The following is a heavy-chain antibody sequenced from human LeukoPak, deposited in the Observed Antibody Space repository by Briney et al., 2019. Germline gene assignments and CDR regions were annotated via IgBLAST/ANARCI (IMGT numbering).Heavy chain of an antibody. D-gene: IGHD1-26*01. J-gene: IGHJ4*02. V-gene: IGHV1-18*01. CDR3: ARATHVGATTCVFDY. CDR1: GGTFSSYA. CDR2: ISAYNGNT. Sequence: GASVKVSCKASGGTFSSYAISWVRQAPGQGLEWMGWISAYNGNTNYAQKLQGRVTMTTDTSTSTAYMELRSLRSDDTAVYYCARATHVGATTCVFDYWGQGTLVTVSS.